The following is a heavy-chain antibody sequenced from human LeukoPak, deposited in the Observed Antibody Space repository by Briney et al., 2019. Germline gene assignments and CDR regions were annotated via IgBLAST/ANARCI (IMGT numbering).Heavy chain of an antibody. D-gene: IGHD2-2*01. CDR3: VRGCGRASCPYFFDS. Sequence: GGSLRLSCAASRFTFSTYWMSWVRQAPGKGLEWVAPIRQDGSEKHYVDSVKGRFPISRDNAKNSLYLQMNSLTVEDTAVYYCVRGCGRASCPYFFDSWGQGTLVTVS. V-gene: IGHV3-7*01. CDR2: IRQDGSEK. CDR1: RFTFSTYW. J-gene: IGHJ4*02.